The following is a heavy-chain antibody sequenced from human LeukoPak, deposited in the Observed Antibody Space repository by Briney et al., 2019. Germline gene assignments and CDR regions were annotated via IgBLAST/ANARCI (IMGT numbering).Heavy chain of an antibody. D-gene: IGHD6-19*01. Sequence: SETLSLTCTVSGASISSSYWSWIRQPPGKGLEWIGYICYSGTTKYNPSLKSRVTISVDTSKNQFSLKVTSVTAADTAVYYCARGQPQRYSSGWYVNWFDPWGQGTLVTVSS. CDR1: GASISSSY. CDR3: ARGQPQRYSSGWYVNWFDP. CDR2: ICYSGTT. V-gene: IGHV4-59*01. J-gene: IGHJ5*02.